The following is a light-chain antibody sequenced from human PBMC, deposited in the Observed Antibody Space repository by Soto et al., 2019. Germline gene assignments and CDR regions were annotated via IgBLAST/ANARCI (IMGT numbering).Light chain of an antibody. J-gene: IGKJ4*01. CDR1: QTISDW. Sequence: DIQMTQSPSTMSASIGDSVTITCRASQTISDWLAWYQQKPGKAPKFLIYKASTLETGVPSRFSGSGFGTEFTLTISSLKPDDSATYYCQHYKTYPLTFGGGTKVEIK. V-gene: IGKV1-5*03. CDR3: QHYKTYPLT. CDR2: KAS.